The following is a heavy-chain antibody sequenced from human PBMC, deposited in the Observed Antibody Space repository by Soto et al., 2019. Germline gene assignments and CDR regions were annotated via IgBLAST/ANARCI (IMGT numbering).Heavy chain of an antibody. J-gene: IGHJ6*02. Sequence: QVQMVQSGAEVKKPGASVKVSCKTSGYTFSSYSISWVRQAPGQGLEWMGWISGYNGNTLYAQKLQGRVTMNTDTSTSTAYMELRSLRSDDTAVYYCARDIGGGEDVWGQGTTVTVSS. V-gene: IGHV1-18*01. CDR3: ARDIGGGEDV. CDR1: GYTFSSYS. D-gene: IGHD3-16*01. CDR2: ISGYNGNT.